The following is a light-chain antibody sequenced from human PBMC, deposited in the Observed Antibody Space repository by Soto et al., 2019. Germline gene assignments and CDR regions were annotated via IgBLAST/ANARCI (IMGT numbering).Light chain of an antibody. CDR1: QTVPSNY. CDR3: QQYGSSRPT. J-gene: IGKJ1*01. Sequence: EIVLTQSPGTLSLSPGERATLSCRASQTVPSNYLAWYQQKPGQAPRLLIYGTSCRAAGIPDRFSGSGSGTDFTLTISRLEPEDFAVYYCQQYGSSRPTFGQGTKVDIK. V-gene: IGKV3-20*01. CDR2: GTS.